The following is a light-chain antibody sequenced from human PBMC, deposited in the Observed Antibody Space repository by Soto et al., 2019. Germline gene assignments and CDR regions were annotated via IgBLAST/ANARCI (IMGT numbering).Light chain of an antibody. CDR1: QSIFSPY. J-gene: IGKJ2*01. V-gene: IGKV3-20*01. CDR3: QHFGNSPYT. CDR2: TTS. Sequence: IVLTQSPATLSLSPGEGATLSCRASQSIFSPYLAWYQQTPGQAPRLLIYTTSIMATGVPDSFSGSGSGTDFTLTIRRLEPGDFAVYYCQHFGNSPYTFGQGTKLEIK.